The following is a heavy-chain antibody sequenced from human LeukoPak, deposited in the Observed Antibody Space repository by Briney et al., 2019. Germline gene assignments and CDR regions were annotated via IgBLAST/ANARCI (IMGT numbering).Heavy chain of an antibody. CDR2: IYSGDST. Sequence: PGGSLRLSCAASDLTVSSNYMSWVRQAPGKGLQCVSLIYSGDSTYYADSVKGRFTISRDKSKNTLSLQMNSLRAEDTAVYYCARLTVTTTSDYFGYWGQGTLVTVSP. D-gene: IGHD4-17*01. J-gene: IGHJ4*02. CDR1: DLTVSSNY. V-gene: IGHV3-53*01. CDR3: ARLTVTTTSDYFGY.